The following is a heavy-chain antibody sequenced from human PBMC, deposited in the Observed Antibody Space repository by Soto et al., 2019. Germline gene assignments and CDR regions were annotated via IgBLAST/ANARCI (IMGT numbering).Heavy chain of an antibody. CDR1: GFSFSNYD. CDR3: GRAGGAGATWSWFDP. J-gene: IGHJ5*02. D-gene: IGHD1-26*01. Sequence: EVQLVESGGGLVQPGGSLRLSCAASGFSFSNYDMHWVRQVTGKGLEWVSASGTAGDTDYAESVKGRFTISRENAKSSLYLQMNSLRAEDSAVYYCGRAGGAGATWSWFDPWGQGILVTVSS. V-gene: IGHV3-13*01. CDR2: SGTAGDT.